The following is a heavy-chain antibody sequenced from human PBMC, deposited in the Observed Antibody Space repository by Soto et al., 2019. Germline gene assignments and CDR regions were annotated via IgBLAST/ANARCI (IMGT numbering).Heavy chain of an antibody. CDR1: GFTFSSYG. Sequence: QVQLVESGGGVVQPGRSLRLSCAASGFTFSSYGLHWVRQAPGKGLEWVAVISYDGSNKYYADSVKGRFTIARDNSKNTLYLQINSLRAEDTAVYYCAKDMCLVLYGMDVWGQGTTVTVSS. D-gene: IGHD6-19*01. CDR3: AKDMCLVLYGMDV. J-gene: IGHJ6*02. CDR2: ISYDGSNK. V-gene: IGHV3-30*18.